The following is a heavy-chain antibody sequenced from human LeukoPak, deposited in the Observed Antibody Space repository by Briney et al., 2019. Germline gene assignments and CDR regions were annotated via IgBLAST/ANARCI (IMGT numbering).Heavy chain of an antibody. CDR3: AKDMGSSGWYYFDY. J-gene: IGHJ4*02. Sequence: PGRSLRLSCAASGFTFDDYAMHWVRQAPGKGLEWVSGISWNSGSIGYADSVKGRFTISRDNAKNSLYLQMNSLGAEDMALYYCAKDMGSSGWYYFDYWGQGTLVTVSS. D-gene: IGHD6-19*01. V-gene: IGHV3-9*03. CDR2: ISWNSGSI. CDR1: GFTFDDYA.